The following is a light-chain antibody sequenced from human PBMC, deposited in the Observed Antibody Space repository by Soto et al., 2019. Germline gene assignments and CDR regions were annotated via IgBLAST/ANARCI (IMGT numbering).Light chain of an antibody. V-gene: IGKV3-20*01. CDR2: GAS. CDR1: QSVSSSY. Sequence: EIVLTQSPGTLSLSPGERATLSCRASQSVSSSYLAWYQQKPGQAPRLLIYGASSRATGIPDRFSGSGSGTDFTLTISRLEPEDFAVYYCQQYGSSTGTLGQGTKVAIK. J-gene: IGKJ1*01. CDR3: QQYGSSTGT.